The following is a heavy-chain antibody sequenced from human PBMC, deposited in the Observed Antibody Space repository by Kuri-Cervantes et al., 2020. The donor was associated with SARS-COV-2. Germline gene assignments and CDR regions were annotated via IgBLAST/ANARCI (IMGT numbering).Heavy chain of an antibody. CDR3: TGDKRQGGSI. Sequence: SETLSLTCTVPGGSISSSSYYWGWVRQPPGKGLEWIGSIYYSGNTYYNPSLKSRVTLSVDTSKNQFSLKLSSVTAAETAVYYCTGDKRQGGSIWGQGTMVTVSS. CDR2: IYYSGNT. D-gene: IGHD2-15*01. CDR1: GGSISSSSYY. V-gene: IGHV4-39*01. J-gene: IGHJ3*02.